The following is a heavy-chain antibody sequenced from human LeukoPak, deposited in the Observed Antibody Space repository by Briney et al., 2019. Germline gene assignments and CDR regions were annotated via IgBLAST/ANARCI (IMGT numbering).Heavy chain of an antibody. CDR3: VREGRYCGGGSCF. CDR1: GFTFSSNS. D-gene: IGHD2-15*01. Sequence: PGRSLRLSCSASGFTFSSNSMHWVRQVPGKGLEYVAAISSNGGDSYYADSVKGRFTISRDNSKNTLYLQMSSLGVEDTALYYCVREGRYCGGGSCFWGQGTLVTVSS. CDR2: ISSNGGDS. V-gene: IGHV3-64D*06. J-gene: IGHJ4*02.